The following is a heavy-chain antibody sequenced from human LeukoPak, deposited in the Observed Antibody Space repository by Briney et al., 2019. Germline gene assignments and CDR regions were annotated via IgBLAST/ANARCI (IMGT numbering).Heavy chain of an antibody. CDR2: IYHSGST. CDR3: ARATPTVTTLGWFDP. V-gene: IGHV4-30-2*01. J-gene: IGHJ5*02. D-gene: IGHD4-17*01. CDR1: GGSISSDGNS. Sequence: PSQTLSLTCAVSGGSISSDGNSWSWIRQPPGKGLEWIGYIYHSGSTYYNPSLKSRVTISVDTSKNQFSLKLSSVTAADTAVYYCARATPTVTTLGWFDPWGQGTLVTVSS.